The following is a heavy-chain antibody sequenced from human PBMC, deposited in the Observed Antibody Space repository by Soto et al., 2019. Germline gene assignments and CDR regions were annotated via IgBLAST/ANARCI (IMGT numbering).Heavy chain of an antibody. CDR1: GFTFSSFF. Sequence: GGSLRLSCTASGFTFSSFFMNWVRQAPGKGPEWVSGIDTSGGVTKYADSVKGRFTISRDNSKNTLYLQMNSLRAEDTAVYYCARDYDSSGYPRYYFDYWGQGTLVTVSS. V-gene: IGHV3-23*01. CDR2: IDTSGGVT. J-gene: IGHJ4*02. CDR3: ARDYDSSGYPRYYFDY. D-gene: IGHD3-22*01.